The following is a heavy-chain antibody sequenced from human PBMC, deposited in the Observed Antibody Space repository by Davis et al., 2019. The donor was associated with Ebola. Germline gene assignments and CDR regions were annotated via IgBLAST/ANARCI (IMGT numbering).Heavy chain of an antibody. V-gene: IGHV3-30*02. CDR3: ANLSESKGFDY. CDR1: GFTFSFGG. Sequence: GGSLTLSCAASGFTFSFGGMHWVRQAPGKGLEWVAFIRYDGSNKFYAESVKGRFTISRDNSKNTLFLQMNSLRAEDTAVYYCANLSESKGFDYWGQGTLVTVSS. J-gene: IGHJ4*02. CDR2: IRYDGSNK. D-gene: IGHD4-11*01.